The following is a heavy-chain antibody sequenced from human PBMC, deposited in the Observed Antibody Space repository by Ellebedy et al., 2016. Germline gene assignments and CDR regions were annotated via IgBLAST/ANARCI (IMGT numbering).Heavy chain of an antibody. CDR3: ARDNYSNTRGYYYFPPYAFDS. J-gene: IGHJ4*01. Sequence: SETLSLXCTVSGGPISSRTYYWGWIRQPPGKGLEWIGSIYYSGSTYYNPSLKTRVTISIDTSRNQFSLRLSSVTAADTAVYYCARDNYSNTRGYYYFPPYAFDSWGHGTLVTVSS. CDR1: GGPISSRTYY. V-gene: IGHV4-39*07. D-gene: IGHD3-22*01. CDR2: IYYSGST.